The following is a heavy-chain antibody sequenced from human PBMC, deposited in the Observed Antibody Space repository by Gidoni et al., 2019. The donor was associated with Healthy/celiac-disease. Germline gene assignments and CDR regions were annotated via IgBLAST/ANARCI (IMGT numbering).Heavy chain of an antibody. Sequence: QVQLQQWGAGLLKPSETLSLTCAVYGGSFSGYYWSWIRQPPGKGLEWIGEINHSGSTNYNPSLKSRVTISVDTSKNQFSLKLSSVTAADTAVYYCARGYSSSWSNWFDPWGQGTLVTVSS. CDR3: ARGYSSSWSNWFDP. J-gene: IGHJ5*02. CDR2: INHSGST. CDR1: GGSFSGYY. V-gene: IGHV4-34*01. D-gene: IGHD6-13*01.